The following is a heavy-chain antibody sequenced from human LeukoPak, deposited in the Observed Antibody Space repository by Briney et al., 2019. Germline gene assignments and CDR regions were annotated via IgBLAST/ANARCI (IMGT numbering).Heavy chain of an antibody. D-gene: IGHD6-13*01. V-gene: IGHV3-30*03. Sequence: GGSLRLSCAGSGFIFRNYGMHWVRQAPGQGLEWVAVISDGGTHLYYADSVKGRFTISRDNSESTMYLQMNSLRAEDTAVYYCSRGAAGPRDWGQGTLVTVSS. J-gene: IGHJ4*02. CDR2: ISDGGTHL. CDR3: SRGAAGPRD. CDR1: GFIFRNYG.